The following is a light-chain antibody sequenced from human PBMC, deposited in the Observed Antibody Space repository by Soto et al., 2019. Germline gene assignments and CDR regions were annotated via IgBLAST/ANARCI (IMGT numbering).Light chain of an antibody. V-gene: IGKV1-5*03. CDR3: QQYNSYSRYT. CDR1: QSISSW. CDR2: KAS. Sequence: DIQMTQSPSTLSSSVGDRVTITCRASQSISSWLSWYQQKPGKAPKLLIYKASSLESGVPSRFIGSGSGTEFTITISSMQPDDFATYYCQQYNSYSRYTFGQGTKLEIK. J-gene: IGKJ2*01.